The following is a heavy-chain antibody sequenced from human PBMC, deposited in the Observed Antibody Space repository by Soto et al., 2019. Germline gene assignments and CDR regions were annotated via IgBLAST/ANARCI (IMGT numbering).Heavy chain of an antibody. D-gene: IGHD6-13*01. CDR2: IYSIGST. V-gene: IGHV4-39*01. CDR3: RRSSRYSTDV. CDR1: GGSLSSSSY. J-gene: IGHJ6*02. Sequence: PSETLSLTCTVSGGSLSSSSYCGWIRQPPGKGLEWIGSIYSIGSTYYNPSLKSRVTISVDTSKNQFSLKLSSVTAADTAVYYCRRSSRYSTDVWGQGTTVTVSS.